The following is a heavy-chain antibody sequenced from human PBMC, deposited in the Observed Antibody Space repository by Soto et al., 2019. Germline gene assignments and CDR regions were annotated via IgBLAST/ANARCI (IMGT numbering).Heavy chain of an antibody. CDR3: ARVRRGGAFDI. CDR1: GFTVSSNY. J-gene: IGHJ3*02. D-gene: IGHD2-15*01. V-gene: IGHV3-53*04. Sequence: GGSLSLSCAASGFTVSSNYMSWVRQAPGKGLEWVSVIYSGGSTYYADSVKGRFTISRHNSKNTLYLKMNSLRAEDTAVYYCARVRRGGAFDIWGQGTMVTVSS. CDR2: IYSGGST.